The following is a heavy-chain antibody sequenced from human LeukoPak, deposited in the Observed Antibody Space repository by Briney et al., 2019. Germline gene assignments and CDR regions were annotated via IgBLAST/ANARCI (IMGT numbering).Heavy chain of an antibody. D-gene: IGHD6-6*01. Sequence: GGSLRLSCAASGFTFSSYSINWVRQAPGKGLEWVSSISSSSSYIYYADSVKGRFTISRDNAKNSLYLQMNSLRAEDTAVYYCAEGVSSSSAFDYWGQGTLVTVSS. CDR1: GFTFSSYS. CDR3: AEGVSSSSAFDY. J-gene: IGHJ4*02. V-gene: IGHV3-21*01. CDR2: ISSSSSYI.